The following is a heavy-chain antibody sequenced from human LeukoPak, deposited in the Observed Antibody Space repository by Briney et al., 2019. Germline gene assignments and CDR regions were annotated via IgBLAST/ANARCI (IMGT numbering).Heavy chain of an antibody. J-gene: IGHJ4*02. Sequence: SETLSLTCTVSVGSINSYYWSWIRQPPGKGLEWIGYIYYSGSTNYNPSLKSRVTISVDTSKNQFSLKLSSVTAADTAVYYCARDSDDDYGGSLFFDYWGQGTLVTVSS. D-gene: IGHD4-23*01. CDR2: IYYSGST. V-gene: IGHV4-59*01. CDR1: VGSINSYY. CDR3: ARDSDDDYGGSLFFDY.